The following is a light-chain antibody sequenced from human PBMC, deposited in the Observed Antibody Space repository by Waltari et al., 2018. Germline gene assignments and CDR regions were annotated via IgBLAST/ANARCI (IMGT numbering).Light chain of an antibody. CDR3: QQYNDWPRT. J-gene: IGKJ1*01. CDR1: QSVSSN. Sequence: EIVMTQSTATLSVSPGERATLSCRASQSVSSNLAWYQQKPGHAPRLLIYGSSTRATVIPARFSGSWSGTEFTLTISGLQSEDSAVYDCQQYNDWPRTFGLGTRVEIE. V-gene: IGKV3-15*01. CDR2: GSS.